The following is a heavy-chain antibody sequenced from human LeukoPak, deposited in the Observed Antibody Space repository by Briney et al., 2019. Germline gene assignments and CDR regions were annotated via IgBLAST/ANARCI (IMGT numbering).Heavy chain of an antibody. D-gene: IGHD2-2*01. CDR1: GGSISSGGYY. CDR3: ARVGGKGYCSSTSCYFLAPSPPYYYYGMDV. J-gene: IGHJ6*02. Sequence: SETLSLTCTVSGGSISSGGYYWSWIRQPPGKGLEWIGEINHSGSTNYNPSLKSRVTISVDTSKNQFSLKLSSVTAADTAVYYCARVGGKGYCSSTSCYFLAPSPPYYYYGMDVWGQGTTVTVSS. V-gene: IGHV4-39*07. CDR2: INHSGST.